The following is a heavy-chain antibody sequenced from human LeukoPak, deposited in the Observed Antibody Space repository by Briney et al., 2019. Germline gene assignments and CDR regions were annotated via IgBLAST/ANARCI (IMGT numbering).Heavy chain of an antibody. CDR1: GYTFTSYD. CDR2: MNPNSGNT. V-gene: IGHV1-8*02. CDR3: AGPSPVSGSEEYYYGMDV. Sequence: ASVKVSCKASGYTFTSYDIKWVRQATGQGLEWMGWMNPNSGNTGYAQKFQGRVTMTRNTAISTAYMELSSLRSEDTAVYYCAGPSPVSGSEEYYYGMDVWGQGTTVTVSS. J-gene: IGHJ6*02. D-gene: IGHD1-26*01.